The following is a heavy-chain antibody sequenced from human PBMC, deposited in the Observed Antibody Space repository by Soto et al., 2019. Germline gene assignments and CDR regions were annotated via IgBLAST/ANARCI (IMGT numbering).Heavy chain of an antibody. J-gene: IGHJ6*02. Sequence: QVQLVESGGGVVQPGRSLRLSCAASGFTFRNYAMHWVRQAPGKGLECVAVISYDGGNKFYRDYVKGRFTISRDNSKNTLYLQINSLRYDDTSVYYCARGDREDIAVVIGVRPGEYGVDVWGQGTTVTFSS. D-gene: IGHD2-15*01. V-gene: IGHV3-30-3*01. CDR3: ARGDREDIAVVIGVRPGEYGVDV. CDR1: GFTFRNYA. CDR2: ISYDGGNK.